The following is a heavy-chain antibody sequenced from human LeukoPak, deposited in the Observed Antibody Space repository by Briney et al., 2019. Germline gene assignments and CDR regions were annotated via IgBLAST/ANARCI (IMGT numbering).Heavy chain of an antibody. V-gene: IGHV3-33*06. Sequence: PGRSLRLSCAASGFTFSSYGMHWVRQAPGKGLEWVAVIWYDGSNKCYADSVKGRFTISRDNSKNTLYLQMNSLRAEDTAVYYCAKNEPDYGDYGWDYYYYGMDVWGQGTTVTVSS. D-gene: IGHD4-17*01. CDR2: IWYDGSNK. CDR1: GFTFSSYG. CDR3: AKNEPDYGDYGWDYYYYGMDV. J-gene: IGHJ6*02.